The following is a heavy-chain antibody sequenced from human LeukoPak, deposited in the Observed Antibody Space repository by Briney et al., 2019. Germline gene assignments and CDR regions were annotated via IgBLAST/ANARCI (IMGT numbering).Heavy chain of an antibody. Sequence: GGSLRLSCAASGFTVSSNYMSWVRQAPGKGLEWVSVIYSGGSTYYADSVKGRFTISRDNSKSTLYLQMNSLRAEDTAVYYCARAGGVYHGMDVWGKGTTVTVSS. CDR3: ARAGGVYHGMDV. CDR1: GFTVSSNY. D-gene: IGHD3-16*01. CDR2: IYSGGST. V-gene: IGHV3-53*01. J-gene: IGHJ6*04.